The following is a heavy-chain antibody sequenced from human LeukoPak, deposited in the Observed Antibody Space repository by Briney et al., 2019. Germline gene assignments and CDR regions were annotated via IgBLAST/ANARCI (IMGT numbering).Heavy chain of an antibody. CDR3: ARGARSLPTLPDY. V-gene: IGHV5-51*01. D-gene: IGHD3-16*02. CDR2: IYPGDSDT. J-gene: IGHJ4*02. Sequence: GESLKISCKGSGYRFTSYWIGWVRQMPGKGLEWVGIIYPGDSDTRYSPSFQGQVTISADKSISTAYLQWSSLRASDTAMYYCARGARSLPTLPDYWGQGTLVTVSS. CDR1: GYRFTSYW.